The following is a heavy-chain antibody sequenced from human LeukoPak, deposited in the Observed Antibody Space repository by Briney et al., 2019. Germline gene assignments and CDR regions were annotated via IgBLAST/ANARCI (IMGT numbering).Heavy chain of an antibody. D-gene: IGHD6-19*01. J-gene: IGHJ4*02. CDR2: VRNDGSDT. CDR1: GLTFTSHG. Sequence: PGGSLRLSCTTSGLTFTSHGFHWLRQVVGKRLEWVAFVRNDGSDTYHANSVKGRFSVSRDDSKNTLYLQMNSLRAEDTAVYYCARNGRDQWLASDYWGQGTLVTVSS. CDR3: ARNGRDQWLASDY. V-gene: IGHV3-30*02.